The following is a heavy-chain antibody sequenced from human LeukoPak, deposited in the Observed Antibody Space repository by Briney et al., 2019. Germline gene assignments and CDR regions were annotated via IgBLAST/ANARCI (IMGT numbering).Heavy chain of an antibody. J-gene: IGHJ4*02. CDR1: GFTFSSYA. CDR2: ISYDGSNK. Sequence: GGSLRLSCAASGFTFSSYAMHWVRQAPGKGLEWVAVISYDGSNKYYADSVKGRFTISRDNSKNTLYLQMNSLRTEDTAVYYCARGWDYWGQGTLVTVSS. D-gene: IGHD5-24*01. V-gene: IGHV3-30*04. CDR3: ARGWDY.